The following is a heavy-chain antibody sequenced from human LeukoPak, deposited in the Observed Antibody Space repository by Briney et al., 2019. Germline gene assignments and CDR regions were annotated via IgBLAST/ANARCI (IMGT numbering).Heavy chain of an antibody. CDR2: IYYSGST. CDR3: ARGQQHDY. Sequence: PSETLSLTCTVSGGSISSYYWSWIRQPPGKGLEWIGYIYYSGSTNYNPSLKSRVTISVDTSKNQFSLKLSSVTAADTAVYYCARGQQHDYWGQGTLVTVSS. V-gene: IGHV4-59*08. CDR1: GGSISSYY. J-gene: IGHJ4*02. D-gene: IGHD6-13*01.